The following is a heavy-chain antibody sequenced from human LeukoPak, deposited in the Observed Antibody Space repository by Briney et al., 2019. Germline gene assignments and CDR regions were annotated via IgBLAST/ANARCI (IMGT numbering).Heavy chain of an antibody. CDR1: GFTFSSYS. J-gene: IGHJ4*02. CDR3: AREGEFYYDSSGSFDY. V-gene: IGHV3-21*01. CDR2: ISSSSSYI. Sequence: GGSLRLTCAASGFTFSSYSMNWVRQAPGKGLEWVSSISSSSSYIYYADSVKGRFTISRDNAKNSLYLQMNSLRAEDTAVYYCAREGEFYYDSSGSFDYWGQGTLVTVSS. D-gene: IGHD3-22*01.